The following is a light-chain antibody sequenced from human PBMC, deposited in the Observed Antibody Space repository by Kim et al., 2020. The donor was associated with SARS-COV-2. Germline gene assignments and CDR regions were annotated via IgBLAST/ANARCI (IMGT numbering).Light chain of an antibody. CDR3: QHLDAYPPWT. Sequence: DIQLTQSPSFLSASVGDRVTITCRASQGISSYLVWYQQEAGKAPKLLIYAASTLQSGVPSRFSGSGSGTEFTLTISSLQPEDFATYYCQHLDAYPPWTFGQGTKVDIK. V-gene: IGKV1-9*01. CDR2: AAS. J-gene: IGKJ1*01. CDR1: QGISSY.